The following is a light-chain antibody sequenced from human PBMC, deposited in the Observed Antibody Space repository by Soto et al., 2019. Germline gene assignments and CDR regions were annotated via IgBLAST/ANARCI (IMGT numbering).Light chain of an antibody. J-gene: IGLJ3*02. CDR3: LLYHSGPGV. CDR1: TGVVTSGHY. CDR2: DAT. Sequence: QAVVTQEPSLTVSPGGTATLTCGSSTGVVTSGHYPYWFQQKPGQAPRTLIYDATNKHSWTPGRFSGSLLGGKAALTLSGAQPEDEADYYCLLYHSGPGVFGGGTKVTVL. V-gene: IGLV7-46*01.